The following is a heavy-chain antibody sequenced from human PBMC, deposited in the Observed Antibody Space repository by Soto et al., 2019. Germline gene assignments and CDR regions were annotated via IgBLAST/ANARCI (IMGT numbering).Heavy chain of an antibody. CDR3: ARAYGGNSGVFDY. V-gene: IGHV4-34*01. J-gene: IGHJ4*02. D-gene: IGHD4-17*01. CDR2: INHSGST. CDR1: GRSFSGYY. Sequence: QVQLQQWGAGLLKPSETLSLTCAVYGRSFSGYYWSWIRQPPGKGLEWIGEINHSGSTNYNPSLKSRVTLSVDSDQNQFSLDLSSVTAADTAVYYCARAYGGNSGVFDYWRQGTLVTLSS.